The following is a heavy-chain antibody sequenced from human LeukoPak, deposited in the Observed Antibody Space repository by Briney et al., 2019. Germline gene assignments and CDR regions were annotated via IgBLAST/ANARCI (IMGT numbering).Heavy chain of an antibody. CDR1: GGSFSGYY. V-gene: IGHV4-34*01. J-gene: IGHJ5*02. Sequence: SETLSPTCAVYGGSFSGYYWSWLRQPPGKGLEWIGEINHSGSTNYNPSLKSRVTISVDTPKNQFSLKMSSVTAADTVVYYCARQGIVVVVAATREYNWFDPWGQGTVVTVSS. CDR2: INHSGST. CDR3: ARQGIVVVVAATREYNWFDP. D-gene: IGHD2-15*01.